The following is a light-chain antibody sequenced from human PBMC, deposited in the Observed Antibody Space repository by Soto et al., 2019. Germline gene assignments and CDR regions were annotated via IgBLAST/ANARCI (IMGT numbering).Light chain of an antibody. CDR2: GAS. J-gene: IGKJ1*01. CDR3: QQSYDTPRT. Sequence: HSPDSLAVSLGERATLSCRASQSVSSNLAWYQQKPGQAPRLLIYGASTRATGIPARFSGSGSGTNFSLTISRLQPEDFATYYCQQSYDTPRTFGQGTKVDIK. CDR1: QSVSSN. V-gene: IGKV3-15*01.